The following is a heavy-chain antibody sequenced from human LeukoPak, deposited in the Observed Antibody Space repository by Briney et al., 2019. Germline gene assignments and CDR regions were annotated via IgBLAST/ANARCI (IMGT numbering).Heavy chain of an antibody. Sequence: GRSLRLSCAGSGFTFGGYGMHWFRQTPGKGLEWVAVIAYDGSRAFYADSAKGRFTISRDNPKNTLYLQMNSLRAEDTAVYFCAKRGVVIRVILVGFHKEAQYFDSWGQGALVTVSS. V-gene: IGHV3-33*06. CDR2: IAYDGSRA. J-gene: IGHJ4*02. CDR3: AKRGVVIRVILVGFHKEAQYFDS. D-gene: IGHD3-22*01. CDR1: GFTFGGYG.